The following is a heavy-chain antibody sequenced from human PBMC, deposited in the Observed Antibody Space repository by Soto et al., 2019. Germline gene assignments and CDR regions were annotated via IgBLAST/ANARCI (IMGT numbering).Heavy chain of an antibody. CDR2: ISGSGGIT. D-gene: IGHD5-12*01. V-gene: IGHV3-23*01. Sequence: PGGSLRLSCAASGFTFSSYAMSWVRQAPGKGLDGVSAISGSGGITYYADSVKGRVTISRDNSKNTLYLQMNSLRAEDTAVHYGFNGSGGYSSLEYWGQARLVSVFS. CDR3: FNGSGGYSSLEY. CDR1: GFTFSSYA. J-gene: IGHJ4*02.